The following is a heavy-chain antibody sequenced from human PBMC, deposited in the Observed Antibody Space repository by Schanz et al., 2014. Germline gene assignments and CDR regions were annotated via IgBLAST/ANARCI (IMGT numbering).Heavy chain of an antibody. CDR3: ARKMKLGVYGGKGHDSLDI. J-gene: IGHJ3*02. CDR1: GFTFSSYA. Sequence: EVHLVESGGGLVQPGGSLRLSCAASGFTFSSYAMSWVRQAPGKGLEWVSAISGSGGSTYYADSVKGRFTISRDNSKNTLYLQMNTLRAEDTAVYYCARKMKLGVYGGKGHDSLDIWGQGTMXTVSS. D-gene: IGHD4-17*01. CDR2: ISGSGGST. V-gene: IGHV3-23*04.